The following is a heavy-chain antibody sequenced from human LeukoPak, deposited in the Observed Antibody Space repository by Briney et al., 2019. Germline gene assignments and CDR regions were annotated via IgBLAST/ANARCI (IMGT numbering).Heavy chain of an antibody. CDR3: ARDPGYGDPRDY. V-gene: IGHV3-53*01. CDR1: GLIVSDNY. D-gene: IGHD4-17*01. Sequence: GRSLRLSCAASGLIVSDNYMSWVRQAPGKGLEWVSVIHSGGTTYYADSVKGRFTIARDNSKNTVYLQMNSLRVEDTATYYCARDPGYGDPRDYWGQGTLVTVST. CDR2: IHSGGTT. J-gene: IGHJ4*02.